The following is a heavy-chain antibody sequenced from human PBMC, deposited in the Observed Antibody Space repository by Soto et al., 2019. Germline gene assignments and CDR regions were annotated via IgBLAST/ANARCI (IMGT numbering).Heavy chain of an antibody. CDR1: GFTFSSYA. V-gene: IGHV3-23*01. J-gene: IGHJ6*02. D-gene: IGHD2-2*02. Sequence: HPGGSLRLSCAASGFTFSSYAMSWVRQAPGKGLEWVSAISGSGGSTYYADSVKGRFTISRDNSKNTLYLQMNSLRAEDTAVYYCAKDLLLYQGYYYYYGMDVWGQGTTVTVSS. CDR2: ISGSGGST. CDR3: AKDLLLYQGYYYYYGMDV.